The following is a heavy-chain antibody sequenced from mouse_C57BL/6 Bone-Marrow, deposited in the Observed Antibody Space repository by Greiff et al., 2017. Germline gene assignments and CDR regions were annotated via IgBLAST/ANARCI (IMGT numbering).Heavy chain of an antibody. CDR3: TTYGYDGPCWYFDV. V-gene: IGHV14-4*01. D-gene: IGHD2-2*01. CDR1: GFNIKDDY. CDR2: IDPENGDT. Sequence: EVQLQQSGAELVRPGASVKLSCTASGFNIKDDYMHWVKQRPEQGLEWIGWIDPENGDTEYASKFQGKATITADKSSNTAYLQLSSLTSEDTAVYYGTTYGYDGPCWYFDVWGTGTTVTVSS. J-gene: IGHJ1*03.